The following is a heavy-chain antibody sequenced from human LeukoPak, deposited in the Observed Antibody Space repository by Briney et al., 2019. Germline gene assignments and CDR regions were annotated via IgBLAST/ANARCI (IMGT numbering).Heavy chain of an antibody. J-gene: IGHJ3*02. CDR1: GFTFSSYG. CDR2: IWYDGSNK. CDR3: ARRDPDDAFDI. V-gene: IGHV3-33*01. Sequence: PGGSLTLSCAASGFTFSSYGMHWVRQAPGKGLEWVAVIWYDGSNKYYADSVKGRFTISRDNSKNTLYLQMNSLRAEDTAVYYCARRDPDDAFDIWGQGTMVTVSS.